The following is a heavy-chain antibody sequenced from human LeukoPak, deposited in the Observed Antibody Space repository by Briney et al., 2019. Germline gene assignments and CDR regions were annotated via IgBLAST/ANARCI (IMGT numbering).Heavy chain of an antibody. J-gene: IGHJ6*03. CDR1: GYNFPIYW. D-gene: IGHD6-13*01. CDR3: ARQGAAGKYYYYYMDV. CDR2: IYPDDSNT. V-gene: IGHV5-51*01. Sequence: AGESLKISCQGSGYNFPIYWIGWVRQLPGQGLEWMGIIYPDDSNTIYGPSFQGQVTISADKSINTAYLEWSSLKASDTAIYYCARQGAAGKYYYYYMDVWGKGTTVTVSS.